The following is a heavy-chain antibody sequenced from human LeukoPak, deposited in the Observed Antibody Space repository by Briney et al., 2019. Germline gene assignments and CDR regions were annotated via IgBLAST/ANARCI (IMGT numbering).Heavy chain of an antibody. CDR2: ISYDGSNK. D-gene: IGHD3-10*01. CDR3: ARDSLLWFGELLSTENAFDI. Sequence: PGGSLRLPCAASGFTFSSYAMHWVRQAPGKGLEWVAVISYDGSNKYYADSVKGRFTISRDNSKNTLYLQMNSLRAEDTAVYYCARDSLLWFGELLSTENAFDIWGQGTMVTVSS. V-gene: IGHV3-30-3*01. J-gene: IGHJ3*02. CDR1: GFTFSSYA.